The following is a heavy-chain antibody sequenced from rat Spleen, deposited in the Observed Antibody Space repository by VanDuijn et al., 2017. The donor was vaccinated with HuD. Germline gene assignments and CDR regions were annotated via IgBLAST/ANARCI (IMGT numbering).Heavy chain of an antibody. D-gene: IGHD1-12*02. CDR3: TRDNSYWGSYYPGGFAY. V-gene: IGHV2-30*01. CDR2: IWTGGST. Sequence: QVQLKESGPGLVQPSQTLSLTCTVSGFSLTSYNVHWVRQPTGKGLEWMGIIWTGGSTDYNSALKSRLSINRDTSKSQVFLKMNSLQTEDTAIYFCTRDNSYWGSYYPGGFAYWGQGTLVTVSS. J-gene: IGHJ3*01. CDR1: GFSLTSYN.